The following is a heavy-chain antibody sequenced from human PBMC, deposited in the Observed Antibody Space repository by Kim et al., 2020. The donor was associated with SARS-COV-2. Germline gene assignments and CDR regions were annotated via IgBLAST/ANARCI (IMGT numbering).Heavy chain of an antibody. Sequence: GGSLRHSCAASGFSFSRYCMQWVRQAPGKGLVWVSRINSDGSTTNYADFVKGRFTTSRDNAKKTLYMQMTSLRVDDTAVYYCVTGSGGSVALVWGRGKVVTVS. CDR1: GFSFSRYC. D-gene: IGHD2-15*01. CDR2: INSDGSTT. J-gene: IGHJ3*01. CDR3: VTGSGGSVALV. V-gene: IGHV3-74*01.